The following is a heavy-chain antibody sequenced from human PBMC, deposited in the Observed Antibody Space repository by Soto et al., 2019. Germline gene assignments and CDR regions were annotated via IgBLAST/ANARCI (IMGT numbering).Heavy chain of an antibody. CDR1: GGAFSRYA. CDR3: ARVGGDQIREFADLDI. D-gene: IGHD3-10*01. CDR2: VFPLYGTP. Sequence: QVLLVQSGAGVKKPGSSVKVSCMVCGGAFSRYAIRWVRHAPGQGLEGVGGVFPLYGTPVYAQKLQGRVTLTADEATTTGYMELSGLRYGDTAFYYCARVGGDQIREFADLDIWGQGTRVTVSS. V-gene: IGHV1-69*01. J-gene: IGHJ3*02.